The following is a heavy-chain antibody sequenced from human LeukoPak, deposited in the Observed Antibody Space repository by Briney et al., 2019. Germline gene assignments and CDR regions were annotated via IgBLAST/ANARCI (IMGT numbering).Heavy chain of an antibody. V-gene: IGHV1-46*01. Sequence: ASVKISCKASGYTFTINHIHWVRQAPGQGLEWMGVINPSGDSTTYAQNFQGRVTMTRDTSTSTVYMELRSLRSEDTAIYYCAKLATSDTGVTYWGQGTLVTVSS. CDR3: AKLATSDTGVTY. CDR1: GYTFTINH. J-gene: IGHJ4*02. D-gene: IGHD3-3*02. CDR2: INPSGDST.